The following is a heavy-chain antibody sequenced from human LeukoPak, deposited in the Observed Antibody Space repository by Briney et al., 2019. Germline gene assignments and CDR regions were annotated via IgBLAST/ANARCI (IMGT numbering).Heavy chain of an antibody. CDR2: ISGSGVNT. Sequence: GGSLRLSCAASGFTFSSYEMNWVRQAPGKGLEWVSIISGSGVNTYYAASVKGRFTISRDNSKNTLYLHMNSLRVEDTAVYYCAKQYGSGSLPDHNFDYWGQGTLVTVSS. D-gene: IGHD3-10*01. J-gene: IGHJ4*02. V-gene: IGHV3-23*01. CDR3: AKQYGSGSLPDHNFDY. CDR1: GFTFSSYE.